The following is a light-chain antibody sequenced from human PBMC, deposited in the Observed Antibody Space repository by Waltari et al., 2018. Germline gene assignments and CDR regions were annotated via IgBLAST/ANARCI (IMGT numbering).Light chain of an antibody. V-gene: IGKV3-15*01. J-gene: IGKJ2*01. Sequence: EVVMTQSPATLSVSPGERATLSCRASQSVSSNLAWYQQKPGQAPRRLIYGASTRATGIPARFSGSGSGTDFTLTISSLQSEDFAVYFCQQYHNWPPYTFGQGTKLDI. CDR1: QSVSSN. CDR2: GAS. CDR3: QQYHNWPPYT.